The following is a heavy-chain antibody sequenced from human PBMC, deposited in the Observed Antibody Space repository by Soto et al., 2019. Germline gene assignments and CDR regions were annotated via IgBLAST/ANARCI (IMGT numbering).Heavy chain of an antibody. Sequence: GASVKVSCKVSGYTLTELSMHWVRQAPGKGLEWMGGFDPEDGETIYAQKFQGRVTMTEDTSTDTAYMELSSLRSEDTAVYYCATDQTGDYSNFGYYGMDVWGQGTTVTVSS. CDR3: ATDQTGDYSNFGYYGMDV. J-gene: IGHJ6*02. CDR1: GYTLTELS. V-gene: IGHV1-24*01. CDR2: FDPEDGET. D-gene: IGHD4-4*01.